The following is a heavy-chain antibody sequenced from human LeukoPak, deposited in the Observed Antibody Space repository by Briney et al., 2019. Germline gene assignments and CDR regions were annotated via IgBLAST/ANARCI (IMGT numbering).Heavy chain of an antibody. V-gene: IGHV3-7*03. Sequence: GGSLRLSCAASGFTFSDHVMSWVRQAPGKGLEWVASISPDGSGKGLVASVRGRFTISRDDAENSLYLQMNGLRVEDTAVYYCARDFAYKKFDYWGRGTLVTVSS. CDR1: GFTFSDHV. J-gene: IGHJ4*02. CDR3: ARDFAYKKFDY. CDR2: ISPDGSGK. D-gene: IGHD2-21*01.